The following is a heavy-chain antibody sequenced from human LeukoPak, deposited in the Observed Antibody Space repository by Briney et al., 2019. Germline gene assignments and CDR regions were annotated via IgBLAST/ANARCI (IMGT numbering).Heavy chain of an antibody. CDR1: GGSISSYY. Sequence: KTSETLSLTCTVSGGSISSYYWSWIRQPPGKGLEWIGYIYYSGSTNYNPSLKSRVTISVDTSKNQFSLKLSSVTAADTAVYYCARSPDSPDYFDSSGYDYWGQGTLVTVSS. CDR3: ARSPDSPDYFDSSGYDY. CDR2: IYYSGST. V-gene: IGHV4-59*08. J-gene: IGHJ4*02. D-gene: IGHD3-22*01.